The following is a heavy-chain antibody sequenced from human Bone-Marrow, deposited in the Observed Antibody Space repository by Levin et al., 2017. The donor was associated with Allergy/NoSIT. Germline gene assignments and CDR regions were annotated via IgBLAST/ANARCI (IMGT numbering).Heavy chain of an antibody. J-gene: IGHJ5*02. D-gene: IGHD2-21*01. CDR3: ARLVVGAKGRFAP. V-gene: IGHV1-18*01. CDR1: GYTFRNYG. Sequence: ASVKVSCKASGYTFRNYGISWVRQAPGRGLEWLGWISTDTGNRHYAQNLQGRVTMTTDTSTDTAHLELRSLRSDDTAIYYCARLVVGAKGRFAPWGQGTPVTVSS. CDR2: ISTDTGNR.